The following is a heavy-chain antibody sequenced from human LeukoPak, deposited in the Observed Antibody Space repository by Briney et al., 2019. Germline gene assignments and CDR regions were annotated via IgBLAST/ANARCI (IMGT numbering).Heavy chain of an antibody. CDR2: INPNSGGT. CDR3: ARLAAAADFDY. Sequence: ASVKVSCKVSGYTLTELSMHWVRQAPGQGLEWMGWINPNSGGTNYAQKFQGRVTMTRDTSISTAYMELSRLRSDDTAVYYCARLAAAADFDYWGQGTLVTVSS. D-gene: IGHD6-13*01. CDR1: GYTLTELS. J-gene: IGHJ4*02. V-gene: IGHV1-2*02.